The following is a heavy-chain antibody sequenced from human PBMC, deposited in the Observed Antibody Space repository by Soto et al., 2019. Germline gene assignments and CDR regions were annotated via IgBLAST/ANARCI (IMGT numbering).Heavy chain of an antibody. CDR1: GFTLSDHY. D-gene: IGHD3-22*01. CDR3: VRDTYFSDSSSYTRCFDF. Sequence: ESVGGLVQPGGSLRLSCSVSGFTLSDHYIDWVRQAPGKGLEWVGRSRNQANGYSTIYAASVKGRFTTSRDDSKNLVYLQMESLRTEDTAVYYCVRDTYFSDSSSYTRCFDFWGQGALVTVSS. CDR2: SRNQANGYST. J-gene: IGHJ4*02. V-gene: IGHV3-72*01.